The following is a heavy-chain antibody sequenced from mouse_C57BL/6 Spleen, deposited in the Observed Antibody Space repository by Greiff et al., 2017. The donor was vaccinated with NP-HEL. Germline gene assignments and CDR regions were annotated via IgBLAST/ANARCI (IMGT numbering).Heavy chain of an antibody. V-gene: IGHV6-6*01. Sequence: EVKLMESGGGLVQPGGSMKLSCAASGFTFSDAWMDWVRQSPEKGLEWVAEIRNKANNHATYYAESVKGRFTISRDDSKSSVYLQMNSLRAEDTGIYYCTRGDYGNYGGFAYWGQGTLVTVSA. D-gene: IGHD2-1*01. CDR2: IRNKANNHAT. CDR3: TRGDYGNYGGFAY. J-gene: IGHJ3*01. CDR1: GFTFSDAW.